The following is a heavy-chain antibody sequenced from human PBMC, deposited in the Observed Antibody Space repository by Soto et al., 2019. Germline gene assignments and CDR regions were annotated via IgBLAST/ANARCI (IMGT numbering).Heavy chain of an antibody. CDR3: ARLPFRIAADSHGRSNCLGP. V-gene: IGHV4-39*01. Sequence: SETLSLTCTVSGGSISNPSYYWGWVRQPPGKGLEWIGDIFYTGRTYYSPSLKSRVTISVDTSKEQFSLNLTSVTAADTAVYFCARLPFRIAADSHGRSNCLGPWARGPMVTVST. CDR1: GGSISNPSYY. J-gene: IGHJ5*02. D-gene: IGHD2-21*01. CDR2: IFYTGRT.